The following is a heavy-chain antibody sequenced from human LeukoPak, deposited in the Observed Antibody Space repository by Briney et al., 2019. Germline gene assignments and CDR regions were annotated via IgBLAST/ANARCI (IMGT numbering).Heavy chain of an antibody. D-gene: IGHD6-13*01. CDR3: GRGSSWFIGFDY. J-gene: IGHJ4*02. Sequence: PGGSLRLSCAASGFTFSSYAMHWVRQAPGKGLEYVSAISSNGGSTYYANSVKGRFTISRDNSKNTLYLQMNSLRAEDTAVYYCGRGSSWFIGFDYWGQGTLVTVSS. V-gene: IGHV3-64*01. CDR2: ISSNGGST. CDR1: GFTFSSYA.